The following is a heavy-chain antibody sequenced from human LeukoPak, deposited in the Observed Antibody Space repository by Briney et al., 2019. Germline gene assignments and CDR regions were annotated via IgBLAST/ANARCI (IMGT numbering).Heavy chain of an antibody. Sequence: SETLSLTCAVYGGSFSGYYWSWIRQPPGKGLEWIGETNHSGSTNYNPSLKSRVTISVDTSKNQFSLKLRSVTAADTAAYYCARAPMIRGVALLGYWGQGTLVTVSS. V-gene: IGHV4-34*01. CDR3: ARAPMIRGVALLGY. CDR1: GGSFSGYY. D-gene: IGHD3-10*01. J-gene: IGHJ4*02. CDR2: TNHSGST.